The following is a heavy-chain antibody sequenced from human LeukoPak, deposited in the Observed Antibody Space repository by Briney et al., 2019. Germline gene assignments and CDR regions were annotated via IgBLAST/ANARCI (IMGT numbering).Heavy chain of an antibody. V-gene: IGHV3-33*01. CDR2: IWYDGSNK. CDR3: ARVPHVVVVTATDY. Sequence: GGSLRLSCAASGFTFSSYGMHWVRQAPGKGLEWVAVIWYDGSNKYYADSVKGRFTISRDNSKNTVYLQMNSLRAEDTAVYYCARVPHVVVVTATDYWGQGTLVTVSS. CDR1: GFTFSSYG. D-gene: IGHD2-21*02. J-gene: IGHJ4*02.